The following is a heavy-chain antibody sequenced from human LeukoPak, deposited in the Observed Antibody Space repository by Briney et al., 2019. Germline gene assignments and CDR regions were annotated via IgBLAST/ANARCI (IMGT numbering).Heavy chain of an antibody. CDR3: AKASFDP. V-gene: IGHV3-30*18. CDR1: GFTFSSYG. J-gene: IGHJ5*02. CDR2: ISYDGSNK. Sequence: GGSLRLSCAASGFTFSSYGMHWVRQAPGKGLEWVAVISYDGSNKYYADSVKGRFTISRDNSKNTLYLQMNSLRAEDTAVYYCAKASFDPWGQGTLVTVSS.